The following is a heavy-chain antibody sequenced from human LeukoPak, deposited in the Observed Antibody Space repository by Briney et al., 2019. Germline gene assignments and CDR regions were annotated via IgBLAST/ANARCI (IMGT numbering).Heavy chain of an antibody. CDR1: GGSISSTNYY. Sequence: SETLSLTCTVSGGSISSTNYYWGWIRQPPGKGLEWIGNIFYSGSTYDNPSLKSRVTISVDPSKNQFSLKLTSVTAADTAVYYCARGPIFGIFNNWFDPWGQGTLVTVSS. CDR2: IFYSGST. J-gene: IGHJ5*02. V-gene: IGHV4-39*01. D-gene: IGHD3-3*01. CDR3: ARGPIFGIFNNWFDP.